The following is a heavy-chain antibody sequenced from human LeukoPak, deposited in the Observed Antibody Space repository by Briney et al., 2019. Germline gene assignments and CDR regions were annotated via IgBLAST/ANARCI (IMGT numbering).Heavy chain of an antibody. CDR1: GYSFTSYW. CDR2: IYPGDSDT. Sequence: GESLKISCKCSGYSFTSYWIGWVRQMPGKGLEWMGIIYPGDSDTRYSPSFQGQVTISADKSISTAYLQWSSLKASDTAMYYCASAYSYGNDAFDIWGQGTMVTVSS. D-gene: IGHD5-18*01. CDR3: ASAYSYGNDAFDI. J-gene: IGHJ3*02. V-gene: IGHV5-51*03.